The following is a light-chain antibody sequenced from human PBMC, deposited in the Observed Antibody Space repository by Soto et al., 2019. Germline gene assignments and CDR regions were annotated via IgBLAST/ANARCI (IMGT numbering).Light chain of an antibody. CDR3: QQYSSSLIT. V-gene: IGKV1-39*01. CDR2: AAS. J-gene: IGKJ5*01. Sequence: DIQMTQSPSSLSASVGDRVTITCRASQSISSYLNWYQQKPGKAPKLLIYAASSLQSGVPSRFSGSGSGTEFTLTISSLQPDDFATYYCQQYSSSLITFGQGTRLEIK. CDR1: QSISSY.